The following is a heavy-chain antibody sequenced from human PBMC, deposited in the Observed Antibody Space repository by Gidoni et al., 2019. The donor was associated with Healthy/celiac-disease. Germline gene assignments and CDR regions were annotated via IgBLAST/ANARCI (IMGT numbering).Heavy chain of an antibody. CDR3: ARGGYYGMDV. J-gene: IGHJ6*04. D-gene: IGHD2-15*01. CDR1: GGSISSYY. V-gene: IGHV4-59*01. CDR2: IDYSGSN. Sequence: QVQLPESGPVLVKPSETLSLTCTVSGGSISSYYWSWIRQPPGKGLEWIGYIDYSGSNNYNPSLKSRVTISVDTSKNQFSLKLSSVTAADTAVYYCARGGYYGMDVWGKGTTVTVSS.